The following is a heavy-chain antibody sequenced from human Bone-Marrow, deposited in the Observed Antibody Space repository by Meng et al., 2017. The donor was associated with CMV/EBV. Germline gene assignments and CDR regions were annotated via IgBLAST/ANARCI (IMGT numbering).Heavy chain of an antibody. CDR3: AGRNVGVQVTMREYYYGMDV. V-gene: IGHV1-2*02. J-gene: IGHJ6*02. D-gene: IGHD2-2*01. CDR2: INPNSGGT. Sequence: ASVKVSCKAFGYTFTGYYMHWVRQAPGQGLEWMGWINPNSGGTNYAQRFQGRVTMTRDTTISTAYMTLSRLRADDTAGYYYAGRNVGVQVTMREYYYGMDVWGQGTTVTVSS. CDR1: GYTFTGYY.